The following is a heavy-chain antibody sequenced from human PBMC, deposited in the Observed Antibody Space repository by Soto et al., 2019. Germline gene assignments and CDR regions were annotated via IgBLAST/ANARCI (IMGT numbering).Heavy chain of an antibody. J-gene: IGHJ4*01. CDR3: ARAHAPTLPFDY. D-gene: IGHD2-15*01. CDR1: GGSIRNVY. CDR2: IFHSGNA. V-gene: IGHV4-59*01. Sequence: PSETLSLTCTVSGGSIRNVYWSWIRQAPGKGLEWIGFIFHSGNAKYNPSLKSRVTISVDTSKNRFSLSLDSVTAADTAVYFCARAHAPTLPFDYWGQGTLVTVSS.